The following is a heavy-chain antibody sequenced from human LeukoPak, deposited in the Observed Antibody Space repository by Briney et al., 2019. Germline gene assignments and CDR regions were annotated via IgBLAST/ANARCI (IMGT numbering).Heavy chain of an antibody. V-gene: IGHV1-46*01. CDR3: ARGGHLRYDDTGVDL. CDR1: GYIFTNYF. CDR2: INPSGSRT. Sequence: GASVKVSCKASGYIFTNYFMHWVRHAPGQGLEWMGLINPSGSRTNYAQKFQGKVPMTRDTSTSTVYMDLSSLRSDDTAVYYCARGGHLRYDDTGVDLWGHGTLVTVPS. J-gene: IGHJ5*02. D-gene: IGHD2-8*02.